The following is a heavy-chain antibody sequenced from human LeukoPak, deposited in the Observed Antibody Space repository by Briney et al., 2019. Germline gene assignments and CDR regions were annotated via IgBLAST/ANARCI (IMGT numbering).Heavy chain of an antibody. CDR3: ARDSLMLRGPLVIYYFDF. CDR1: GFTVSSNY. CDR2: IYSGGST. Sequence: PGGSLRLSCAASGFTVSSNYMSWVRQAPGKGLEWVSVIYSGGSTYYADSVKGRFTISRDNSKNTLYLQMNSLRAEDTAVYYCARDSLMLRGPLVIYYFDFWGQGTLVTVSS. D-gene: IGHD3-10*01. V-gene: IGHV3-53*01. J-gene: IGHJ4*02.